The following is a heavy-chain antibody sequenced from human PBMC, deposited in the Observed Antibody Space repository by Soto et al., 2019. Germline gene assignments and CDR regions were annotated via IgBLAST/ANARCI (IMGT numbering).Heavy chain of an antibody. D-gene: IGHD1-26*01. CDR3: ASPGGAREGYYYGMDV. Sequence: QVQLVQSGAEVKKPGSSVKVSCKASGGTFSSYAISWVRQAPGQGLEWMGGIIPIFGTANYAQKFQGRVTITADESTSTAYMELSSLRSEDTAVYYCASPGGAREGYYYGMDVWGQGTTVTVSS. CDR1: GGTFSSYA. J-gene: IGHJ6*02. CDR2: IIPIFGTA. V-gene: IGHV1-69*01.